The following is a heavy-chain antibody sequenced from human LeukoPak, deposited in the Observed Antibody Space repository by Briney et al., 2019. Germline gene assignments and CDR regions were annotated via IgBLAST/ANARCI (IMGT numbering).Heavy chain of an antibody. CDR3: ARRPGSYYITTYYYYYMDV. J-gene: IGHJ6*03. D-gene: IGHD3-10*01. Sequence: NPSETLSLTCTVSGGSISSYYWSWIRQPPGKGLEWIGYIYYSGSTNYNPSLKSRVTISVDTSKNQFSLKLTFVTAADTAVYYCARRPGSYYITTYYYYYMDVWGKGTTVTISS. CDR1: GGSISSYY. CDR2: IYYSGST. V-gene: IGHV4-59*01.